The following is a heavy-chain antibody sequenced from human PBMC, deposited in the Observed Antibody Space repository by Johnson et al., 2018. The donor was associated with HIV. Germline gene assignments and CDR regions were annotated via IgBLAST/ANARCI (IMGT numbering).Heavy chain of an antibody. Sequence: VQLVESGGGLVQPGGSLRLSCAASGFTFSSYDMHWVRQATGKGLEWVSAIGTAGDTYYPGSVKGRFTISRDNFKNTLYLQMDSLIAEDTAVYFCAREMVAAKDAFDIWGQGTMVTVSS. CDR2: IGTAGDT. CDR3: AREMVAAKDAFDI. V-gene: IGHV3-13*01. CDR1: GFTFSSYD. D-gene: IGHD2-15*01. J-gene: IGHJ3*02.